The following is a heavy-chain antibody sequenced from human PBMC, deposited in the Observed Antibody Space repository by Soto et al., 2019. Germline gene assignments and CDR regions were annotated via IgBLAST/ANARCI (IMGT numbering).Heavy chain of an antibody. V-gene: IGHV1-3*01. CDR1: GYTFTSYA. Sequence: ASVKVSCKASGYTFTSYAMHWVRQAPGQRLEWMGWINAGNGNTKYSQKFQGRVTITRDTSASTAYMELSSLRSEDTAVYYCARLRLAAAGARNSKTFHYGMDVWGQGTTVTVSS. J-gene: IGHJ6*02. CDR2: INAGNGNT. CDR3: ARLRLAAAGARNSKTFHYGMDV. D-gene: IGHD6-13*01.